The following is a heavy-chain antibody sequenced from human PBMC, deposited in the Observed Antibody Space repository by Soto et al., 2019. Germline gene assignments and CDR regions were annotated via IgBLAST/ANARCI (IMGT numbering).Heavy chain of an antibody. J-gene: IGHJ4*02. CDR2: ISTYNGNT. Sequence: QVQLVQSGAEVKKPGASVKVSCKASGYTLTSHGISWVRQAPGQGLEWMGWISTYNGNTKYAQKFQERVTMTAYTSTNTAHMELRSLRSDDTAMYYCARGYYESSGPFDYWGQGTLVTVSS. D-gene: IGHD3-22*01. V-gene: IGHV1-18*01. CDR3: ARGYYESSGPFDY. CDR1: GYTLTSHG.